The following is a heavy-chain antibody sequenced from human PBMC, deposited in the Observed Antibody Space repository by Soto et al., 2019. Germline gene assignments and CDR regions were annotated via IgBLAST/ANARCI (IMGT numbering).Heavy chain of an antibody. CDR3: ARDNNDFWSLYPLAFDY. Sequence: KPSETLSLTCSVSGGSLSKFCWSWIRQPAGKGLEWIGRISTSGHVVSKVSLRSRLTMSVGMSNNHFSLKLTSVTAADTAVYYCARDNNDFWSLYPLAFDYWGQGALVTVSS. V-gene: IGHV4-4*07. J-gene: IGHJ4*02. D-gene: IGHD3-3*01. CDR2: ISTSGHV. CDR1: GGSLSKFC.